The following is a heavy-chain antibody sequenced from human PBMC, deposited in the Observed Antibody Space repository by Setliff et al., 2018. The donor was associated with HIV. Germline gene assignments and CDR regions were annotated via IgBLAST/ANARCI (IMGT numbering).Heavy chain of an antibody. D-gene: IGHD3-9*01. V-gene: IGHV1-18*01. CDR1: GYIFSTYG. CDR2: ISSYNGNT. J-gene: IGHJ4*02. CDR3: ARDLDILTGCYWGLDC. Sequence: GASVKVSCKASGYIFSTYGISWVRQAPGQGLEWMGWISSYNGNTNYAQKFQGRVTMTTDTSTSTVYMELRSLRSDDTAVYYCARDLDILTGCYWGLDCWGQGTLVTVSS.